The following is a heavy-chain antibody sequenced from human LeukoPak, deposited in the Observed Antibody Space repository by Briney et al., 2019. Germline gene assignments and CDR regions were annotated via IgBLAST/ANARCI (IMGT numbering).Heavy chain of an antibody. CDR2: IFHSGSK. V-gene: IGHV4-4*02. CDR1: GGSISSSTW. CDR3: ASGGLVSRYLDH. D-gene: IGHD3-9*01. J-gene: IGHJ4*02. Sequence: PSETLSLTCAVSGGSISSSTWWTWVRLPPGKGLEWIGEIFHSGSKNLNPSLKSRLTMSVDESKHEFSLKLTSVTAADTAAYYCASGGLVSRYLDHWGQGALVTVSS.